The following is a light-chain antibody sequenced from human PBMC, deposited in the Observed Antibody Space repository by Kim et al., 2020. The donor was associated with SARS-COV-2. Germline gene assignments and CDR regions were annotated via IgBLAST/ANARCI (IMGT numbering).Light chain of an antibody. CDR3: MQGTHWPFT. CDR1: QSLVDRDGNIY. Sequence: PASICCRSSQSLVDRDGNIYLNWFHQRPGQSPRRLIYKVSNRDSGVPDRFSGSGSGTEFTLQISRVEAEDVGVYYWMQGTHWPFTFGPGTKVDIK. J-gene: IGKJ3*01. V-gene: IGKV2-30*01. CDR2: KVS.